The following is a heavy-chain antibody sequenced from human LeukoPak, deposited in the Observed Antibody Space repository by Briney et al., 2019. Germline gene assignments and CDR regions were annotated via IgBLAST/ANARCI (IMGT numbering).Heavy chain of an antibody. CDR2: IYNSGST. Sequence: SETLSLTCTVSGGSISSYYWSWIRQPAGKGLEWIGRIYNSGSTNYNPSLKSRVTMSVNTSNNQFSLKLSSVTAADTAVYYGTRDTTIFGVVTYFDYWGQGPLVTVSS. CDR3: TRDTTIFGVVTYFDY. J-gene: IGHJ4*02. D-gene: IGHD3-3*01. V-gene: IGHV4-4*07. CDR1: GGSISSYY.